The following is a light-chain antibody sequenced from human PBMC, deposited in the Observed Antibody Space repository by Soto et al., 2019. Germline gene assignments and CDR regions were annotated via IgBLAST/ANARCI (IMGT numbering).Light chain of an antibody. CDR3: LLSYNAARV. J-gene: IGLJ2*01. CDR1: TGAVTSNHH. Sequence: QAVVTQEPLLTVSRGGTVTLTCGSSTGAVTSNHHPYWFQQKAGQAPRTLIYDTSNKHSWTPARFSGSLLGDKAALTLSGAQPEDEAQYYCLLSYNAARVFGGGTKLTAL. CDR2: DTS. V-gene: IGLV7-46*01.